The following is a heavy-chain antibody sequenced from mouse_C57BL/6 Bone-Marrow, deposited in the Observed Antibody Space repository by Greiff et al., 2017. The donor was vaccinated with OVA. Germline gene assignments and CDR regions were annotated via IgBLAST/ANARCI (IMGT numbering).Heavy chain of an antibody. CDR1: GFSLTSYG. D-gene: IGHD1-1*01. V-gene: IGHV2-4*01. CDR2: IWSGGST. Sequence: VMLVESGPGLVQPSQSLSITCTASGFSLTSYGVHWVRQPPGKGLEWLGVIWSGGSTDYNAAFISRLSISKDNSKSQVFFKINKLQADDTAIYYSAKTALITTVVATLDWYFDVWGTGTAVTVSS. CDR3: AKTALITTVVATLDWYFDV. J-gene: IGHJ1*03.